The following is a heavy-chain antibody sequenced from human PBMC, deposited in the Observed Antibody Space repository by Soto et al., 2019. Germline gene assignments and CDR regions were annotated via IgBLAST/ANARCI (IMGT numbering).Heavy chain of an antibody. CDR2: ISGSGGST. V-gene: IGHV3-23*01. D-gene: IGHD3-16*01. CDR3: AKWGDYGGYYYYYVMAV. J-gene: IGHJ6*02. Sequence: PGGSLRLSCAASGFTFSSYAMSWVRQAPGKGLEWVSAISGSGGSTYYADSVKGRFTISRDNSKNTLYLQMNSLRAEDTAVYYCAKWGDYGGYYYYYVMAVWGQGTTVTVS. CDR1: GFTFSSYA.